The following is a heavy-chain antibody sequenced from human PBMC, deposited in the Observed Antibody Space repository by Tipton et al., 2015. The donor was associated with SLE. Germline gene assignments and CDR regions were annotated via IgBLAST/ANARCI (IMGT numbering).Heavy chain of an antibody. D-gene: IGHD1-26*01. J-gene: IGHJ4*02. CDR2: ISSNGNST. V-gene: IGHV3-64*01. CDR1: GITFSRYA. CDR3: ARGGVGATHFDY. Sequence: LSLTCAASGITFSRYAMYWVRQAPGKGLEYVSAISSNGNSTYYANSVKGRFTISRDNSKNTPYLQMGSLRAEDMAVYYCARGGVGATHFDYWGQGTLVTVSS.